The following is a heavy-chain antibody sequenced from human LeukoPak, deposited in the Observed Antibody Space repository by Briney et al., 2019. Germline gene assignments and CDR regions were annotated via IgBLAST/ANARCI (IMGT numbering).Heavy chain of an antibody. J-gene: IGHJ6*04. CDR3: ARVATMVRGSNGMDV. CDR1: GGSIRNYY. CDR2: IYYSGST. D-gene: IGHD3-10*01. Sequence: PSETLSLTCTVCGGSIRNYYWTWIRQPPGKGLQWIGYIYYSGSTNYNPSLRSRATISVDTSKKQFSLNLSSVTAADTALYYCARVATMVRGSNGMDVWGKGTTVTVSS. V-gene: IGHV4-59*01.